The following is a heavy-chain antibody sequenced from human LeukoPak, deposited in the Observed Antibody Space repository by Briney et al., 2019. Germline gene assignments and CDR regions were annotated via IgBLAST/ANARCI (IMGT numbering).Heavy chain of an antibody. CDR3: AIFWSGYYTRDFDY. V-gene: IGHV3-23*01. Sequence: GGSLRLSCAASGFTFSSYAMSWVRQAPGKGLEWVSAISGSGGSTYYADSVKGRFTISRDNSKNTLYLQMNSLRAEDTAVYYCAIFWSGYYTRDFDYWGQGTLVTVSS. CDR2: ISGSGGST. D-gene: IGHD3-3*01. CDR1: GFTFSSYA. J-gene: IGHJ4*02.